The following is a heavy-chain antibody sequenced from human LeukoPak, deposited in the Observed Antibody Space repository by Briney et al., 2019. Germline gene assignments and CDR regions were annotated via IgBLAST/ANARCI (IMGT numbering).Heavy chain of an antibody. J-gene: IGHJ4*02. D-gene: IGHD3-22*01. Sequence: SETLSLTCTVSGGSISSYYWSWIRQPPGKGLEWIGYIYYSGSTNYNPSLKSRVTISVDTSKNQFSLKLSSVTAADTALYYCARSPIYDSSGCYFDYWGQGTLVTVSS. V-gene: IGHV4-59*01. CDR2: IYYSGST. CDR3: ARSPIYDSSGCYFDY. CDR1: GGSISSYY.